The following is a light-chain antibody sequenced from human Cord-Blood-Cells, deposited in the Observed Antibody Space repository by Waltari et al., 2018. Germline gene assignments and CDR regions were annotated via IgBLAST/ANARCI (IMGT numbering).Light chain of an antibody. CDR2: EGS. CDR3: CSYAGSSTLV. J-gene: IGLJ1*01. V-gene: IGLV2-23*01. CDR1: SSDVGSYNL. Sequence: QSALTQPASVSGSPGQSITISCTGTSSDVGSYNLVSWYQQNPGKAPKPMIYEGSKRPSGVDNRFSGTKSGNTASLTISGLQAEDEADYYCCSYAGSSTLVFGTGTKVTVL.